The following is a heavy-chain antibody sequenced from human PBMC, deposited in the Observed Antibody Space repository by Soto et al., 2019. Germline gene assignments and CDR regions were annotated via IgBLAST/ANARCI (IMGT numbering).Heavy chain of an antibody. V-gene: IGHV2-26*01. Sequence: QVTLKESGPVLVKPTETLTLTCTVSGFSLSNARMGVSWIRQPPGKALEWLAHIFSNDEKSYSTSLKSRLTISKDTSKSQVVLTMTNMDPVDTATYYCARIIVLGSSWYFYGATAFDIWGQGTMVTVSS. J-gene: IGHJ3*02. D-gene: IGHD6-13*01. CDR1: GFSLSNARMG. CDR3: ARIIVLGSSWYFYGATAFDI. CDR2: IFSNDEK.